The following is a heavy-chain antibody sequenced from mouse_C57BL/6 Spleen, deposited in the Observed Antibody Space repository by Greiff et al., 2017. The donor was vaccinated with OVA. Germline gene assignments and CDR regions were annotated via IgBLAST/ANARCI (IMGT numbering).Heavy chain of an antibody. CDR3: ARSHYYGSSYYCDS. Sequence: VQLQQSGPELVKPGASVKISCKASGYTFTDYYMNWVKQSHGKSLEWIGDINPNNGGTSYNQKFKGKATLTVDKSSSTAYMELRSLTSEDSAVYYCARSHYYGSSYYCDSWGQGTTLTVSS. CDR1: GYTFTDYY. V-gene: IGHV1-26*01. D-gene: IGHD1-1*01. CDR2: INPNNGGT. J-gene: IGHJ2*01.